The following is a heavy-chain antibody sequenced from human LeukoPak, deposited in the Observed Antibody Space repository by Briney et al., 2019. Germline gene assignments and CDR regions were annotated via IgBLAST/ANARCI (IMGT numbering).Heavy chain of an antibody. J-gene: IGHJ4*02. D-gene: IGHD6-13*01. Sequence: GGSLRLSCAVSGFTFSSYAMSWVRQAPGEGREWVSAISGSGGSTYYAGSVKGRFTISRDNSKNTLYLQMKSVRAEDTAVYYCAKDAGGSSWYNSKTTYYFDYWGQGTLVTVSS. CDR2: ISGSGGST. CDR1: GFTFSSYA. CDR3: AKDAGGSSWYNSKTTYYFDY. V-gene: IGHV3-23*01.